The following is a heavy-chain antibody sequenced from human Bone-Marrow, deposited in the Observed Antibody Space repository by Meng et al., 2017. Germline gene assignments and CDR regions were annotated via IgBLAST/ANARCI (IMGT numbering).Heavy chain of an antibody. J-gene: IGHJ2*01. Sequence: VPLAESGGGLVKPGGSLRLSCAASGFTFSHCYMSWIRQAPGKGLEWVPYISSSGRTIYYADSVKGRFTSSRNTAKNSLYLQMNSLRDEDTAVYYCARTGEFQLGFDLWAVAPWSPSPQ. CDR3: ARTGEFQLGFDL. CDR1: GFTFSHCY. CDR2: ISSSGRTI. D-gene: IGHD3-10*01. V-gene: IGHV3-11*04.